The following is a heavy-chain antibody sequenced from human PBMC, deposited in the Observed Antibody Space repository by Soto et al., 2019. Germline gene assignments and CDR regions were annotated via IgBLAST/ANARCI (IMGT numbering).Heavy chain of an antibody. D-gene: IGHD4-4*01. V-gene: IGHV1-3*01. CDR3: ASLYGSNSADY. CDR1: GYTFTSYA. Sequence: QVQLVQSGAEVKKPGASVKISCRASGYTFTSYAMDWVRQAPGQRLEWMGWINLGNENTKYSQNFQGRVTINRDTSASTVYVELSTLRSEDTAVYYCASLYGSNSADYWGQGTLVTVSS. CDR2: INLGNENT. J-gene: IGHJ4*02.